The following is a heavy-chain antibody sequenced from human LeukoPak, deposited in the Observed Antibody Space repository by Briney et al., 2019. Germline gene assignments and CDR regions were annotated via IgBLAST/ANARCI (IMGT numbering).Heavy chain of an antibody. CDR3: ARIDYYYAFDI. CDR1: GGSFSGYY. V-gene: IGHV4-34*01. D-gene: IGHD3-10*01. CDR2: INHSGST. Sequence: SETLSLTCAVYGGSFSGYYWSRIRQPPGKGLEWIGEINHSGSTNYNPSLKSRVTISVDTSKNQFSLKLSSVTAADTAVYYCARIDYYYAFDIWGQGTMVTVSS. J-gene: IGHJ3*02.